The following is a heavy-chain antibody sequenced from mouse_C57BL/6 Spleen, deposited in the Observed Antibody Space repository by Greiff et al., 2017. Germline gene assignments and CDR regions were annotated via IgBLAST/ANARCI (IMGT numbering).Heavy chain of an antibody. D-gene: IGHD2-4*01. V-gene: IGHV5-6*02. J-gene: IGHJ3*01. CDR1: GFTRRSDG. CDR2: ISSGGSYT. CDR3: ASGDDDEEAWFAY. Sequence: DVKLVESGGDLVKPGGSLKRDGAASGFTRRSDGKAGGRATPDKRLEWCATISSGGSYTYYPDSVKGLFTISRDNAKNTRYVQMSSLKSECTGMEEGASGDDDEEAWFAYGG.